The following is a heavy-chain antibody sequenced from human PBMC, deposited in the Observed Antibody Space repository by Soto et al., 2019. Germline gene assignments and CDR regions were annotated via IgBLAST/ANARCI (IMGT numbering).Heavy chain of an antibody. Sequence: SETLSLTCTVSGGSISSYYWSWIRQPPGKGLEWIGYIYYSGSTNYNPSLKSRVTISVDTSKNQFSLKLSSVTAADTAVYYCARDNPRLGYCSSTSCYSYFDYWGQGTLVTVSS. D-gene: IGHD2-2*01. CDR3: ARDNPRLGYCSSTSCYSYFDY. CDR2: IYYSGST. V-gene: IGHV4-59*01. J-gene: IGHJ4*02. CDR1: GGSISSYY.